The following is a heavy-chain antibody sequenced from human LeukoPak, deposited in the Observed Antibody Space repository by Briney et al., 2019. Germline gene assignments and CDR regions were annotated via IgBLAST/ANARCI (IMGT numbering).Heavy chain of an antibody. CDR3: AREVRDGYNPRVDY. Sequence: SETLSLTCAVYGGSFSGYYWSWIRQPPGKGLEWIGETNHSGSTNYNPSLKSRVTISVDTSKNQFSLKLSSVTAADTAVYYCAREVRDGYNPRVDYWGQGTLVTVSS. J-gene: IGHJ4*02. V-gene: IGHV4-34*01. D-gene: IGHD5-24*01. CDR2: TNHSGST. CDR1: GGSFSGYY.